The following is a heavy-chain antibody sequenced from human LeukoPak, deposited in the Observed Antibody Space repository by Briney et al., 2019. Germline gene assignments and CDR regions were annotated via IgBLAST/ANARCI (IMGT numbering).Heavy chain of an antibody. D-gene: IGHD2-15*01. CDR1: GGSISIGGYY. CDR2: IYYSGST. J-gene: IGHJ4*02. V-gene: IGHV4-31*03. CDR3: ARGGCSGGSCYCAY. Sequence: PSQTLSLTCTVSGGSISIGGYYWSWIRQHPGKGVEWIGYIYYSGSTYYNPSLKSRVTISVDTSKNQFSLKLSSVTAADTAVYYCARGGCSGGSCYCAYWGQGTLVTVSS.